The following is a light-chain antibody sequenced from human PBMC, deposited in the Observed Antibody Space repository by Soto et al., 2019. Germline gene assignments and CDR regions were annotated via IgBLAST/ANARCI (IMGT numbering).Light chain of an antibody. J-gene: IGKJ4*01. CDR1: QSVSSSY. Sequence: GTRSFYPGERATVPCRASQSVSSSYLAWYQHKPGQAPRLLISGASNRAAGIPDRFSGSGSGTDFTLTISRLEPEDFAVYYCQQYDNSFTFGGGTKVDIK. V-gene: IGKV3-20*01. CDR2: GAS. CDR3: QQYDNSFT.